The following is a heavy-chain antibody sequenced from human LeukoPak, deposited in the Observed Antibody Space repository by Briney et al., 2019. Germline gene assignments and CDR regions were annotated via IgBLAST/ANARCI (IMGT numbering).Heavy chain of an antibody. V-gene: IGHV3-66*01. Sequence: GGSLRLSCAASGFTVSSNYMTWVRQAPGKGLEWVSVIYSGGSTYYADSVKGRFTISRDNAKNSLYLQMNSLRAEDTAVYYCARAFGELLSYYFDYWGQGTLVTVSS. J-gene: IGHJ4*02. CDR3: ARAFGELLSYYFDY. D-gene: IGHD3-10*01. CDR2: IYSGGST. CDR1: GFTVSSNY.